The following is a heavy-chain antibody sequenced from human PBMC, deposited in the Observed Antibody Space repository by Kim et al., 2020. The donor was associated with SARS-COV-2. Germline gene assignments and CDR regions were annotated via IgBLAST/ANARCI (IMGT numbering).Heavy chain of an antibody. J-gene: IGHJ6*02. V-gene: IGHV4-39*01. Sequence: SETLSLTCSVSGDSIRGSSYHFGWIRHSPGKGLEWIGSLFNGGTTYYHPSLKRRVTITADTSKSPFFLKLRSVTAADSAIYYCARHAGVDRRGWLEYAGWDVWGQGTKVIVSS. CDR3: ARHAGVDRRGWLEYAGWDV. D-gene: IGHD2-8*01. CDR1: GDSIRGSSYH. CDR2: LFNGGTT.